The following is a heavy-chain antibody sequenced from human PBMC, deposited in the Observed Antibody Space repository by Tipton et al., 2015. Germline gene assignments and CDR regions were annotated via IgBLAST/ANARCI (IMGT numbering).Heavy chain of an antibody. CDR1: GGSMSDYY. CDR2: IRNSKYT. CDR3: ARDSFGYYSLDS. Sequence: TLSLTCTVSGGSMSDYYWNWIRQSPGKGLEWIGYIRNSKYTFYNPSLESRVAISVHTSKTQFSLKLISVTAADTAVYHCARDSFGYYSLDSWGPGTLVTVSS. V-gene: IGHV4-59*01. J-gene: IGHJ4*02. D-gene: IGHD3-22*01.